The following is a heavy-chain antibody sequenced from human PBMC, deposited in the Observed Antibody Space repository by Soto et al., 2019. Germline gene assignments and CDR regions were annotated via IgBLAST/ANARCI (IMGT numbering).Heavy chain of an antibody. J-gene: IGHJ6*02. CDR2: IWYDGSNK. V-gene: IGHV3-33*01. CDR1: GFTFSSYG. D-gene: IGHD6-13*01. CDR3: ARDHGLAAAGPGYYYYYGMDV. Sequence: QVQLVESGGGVVQPGRSLRLSCAASGFTFSSYGMHWVRQAPGKGLEWVAVIWYDGSNKYYADSVKGRFTISRDNSKNTLYLQMNSLRAEDTAVYYCARDHGLAAAGPGYYYYYGMDVWGQGTTVTLSS.